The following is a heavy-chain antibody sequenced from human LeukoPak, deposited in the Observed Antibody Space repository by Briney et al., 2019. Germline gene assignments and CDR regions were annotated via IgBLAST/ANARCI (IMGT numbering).Heavy chain of an antibody. CDR1: GGSISSYY. V-gene: IGHV4-4*07. D-gene: IGHD6-19*01. CDR2: IYTSGST. CDR3: ARGRAVASWFDP. Sequence: PSETLSLTCTVSGGSISSYYWSCIRQPAGKGLEWIGRIYTSGSTNYNPSLKSRVTMSVDTSKNQFSLRLSSVTAADTAVYYCARGRAVASWFDPWGQGTLVTVSS. J-gene: IGHJ5*02.